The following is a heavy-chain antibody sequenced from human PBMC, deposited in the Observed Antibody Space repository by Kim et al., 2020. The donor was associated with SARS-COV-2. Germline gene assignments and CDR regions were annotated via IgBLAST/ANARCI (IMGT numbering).Heavy chain of an antibody. V-gene: IGHV3-74*01. CDR3: AREVVATISDAFDI. J-gene: IGHJ3*02. D-gene: IGHD5-12*01. Sequence: ADSVKGRFTISSDSANNTLYLQMNSLRAEDTAVYYCAREVVATISDAFDIWGQGTMVTVSS.